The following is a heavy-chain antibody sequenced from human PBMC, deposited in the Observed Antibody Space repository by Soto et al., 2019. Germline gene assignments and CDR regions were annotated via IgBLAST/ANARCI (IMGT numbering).Heavy chain of an antibody. CDR1: GFTFSSYA. V-gene: IGHV3-23*01. J-gene: IGHJ4*02. D-gene: IGHD3-22*01. CDR3: AKVGSTYTMIVFIGSRADY. Sequence: GGSLRLSCAASGFTFSSYAMSWVRQAPGKGLEWVSAISGSGGSTYYADSVKGRFTISRDNSKNTLYLQMNSLRAEDTAVYYCAKVGSTYTMIVFIGSRADYWGQGTLVTVSS. CDR2: ISGSGGST.